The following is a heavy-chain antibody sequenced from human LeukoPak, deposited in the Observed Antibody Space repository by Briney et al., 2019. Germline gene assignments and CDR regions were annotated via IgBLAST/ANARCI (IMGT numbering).Heavy chain of an antibody. D-gene: IGHD6-19*01. J-gene: IGHJ5*02. Sequence: PSETLSLTCTVSGDSIRSTSYYWGWIRQPPGKGLEWLGSVHYSGSTYDNPSLKSRVTISVDTSKNQFSLKLISVTAADTAVYYCARRSTVAGRGRFDPWGQGTLVTVSS. CDR1: GDSIRSTSYY. V-gene: IGHV4-39*01. CDR2: VHYSGST. CDR3: ARRSTVAGRGRFDP.